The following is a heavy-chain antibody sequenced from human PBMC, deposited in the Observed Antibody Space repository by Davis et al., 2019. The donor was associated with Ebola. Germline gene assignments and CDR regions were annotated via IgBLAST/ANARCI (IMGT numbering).Heavy chain of an antibody. Sequence: HSQTLSLTCAISGDSVSSRGAAWNWIRQSPSRGLAWLGRTYYTSQWYNDYAVSVKSRMTINPDTSKNQFSLQLNSVTPEDTAVYYCARFNWGHRNFDYWGQGTLVTVSS. V-gene: IGHV6-1*01. CDR2: TYYTSQWYN. D-gene: IGHD7-27*01. CDR1: GDSVSSRGAA. J-gene: IGHJ4*02. CDR3: ARFNWGHRNFDY.